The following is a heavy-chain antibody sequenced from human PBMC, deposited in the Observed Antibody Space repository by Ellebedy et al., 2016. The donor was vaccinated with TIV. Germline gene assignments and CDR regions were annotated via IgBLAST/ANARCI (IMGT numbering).Heavy chain of an antibody. CDR1: GFTFSSYA. J-gene: IGHJ4*02. Sequence: GGSLRLSXAASGFTFSSYAMHWVRQAPGKGLEWVAVISYDGSNKYYADSVKGRFTISRDNAKNSLYLQMNSLRAEDTAVYYCARDGDYYDSSGYYRQLDYWGQGTLVTVSS. CDR2: ISYDGSNK. D-gene: IGHD3-22*01. V-gene: IGHV3-30-3*01. CDR3: ARDGDYYDSSGYYRQLDY.